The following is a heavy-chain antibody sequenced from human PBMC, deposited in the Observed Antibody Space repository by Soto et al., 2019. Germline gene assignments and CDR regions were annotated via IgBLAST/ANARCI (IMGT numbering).Heavy chain of an antibody. V-gene: IGHV3-9*01. D-gene: IGHD6-19*01. CDR3: AEDMGSGWYDY. Sequence: EVQLVESGGGLVQPGRSLRLSCAASGFTFDDYAMHWVRQAPGKGLEWVSGISWNSGSIGYADSVKGRFTISRDNAKNSLYLQMNRLRAEDTGLYYCAEDMGSGWYDYWGQGTLVTVSS. J-gene: IGHJ4*02. CDR2: ISWNSGSI. CDR1: GFTFDDYA.